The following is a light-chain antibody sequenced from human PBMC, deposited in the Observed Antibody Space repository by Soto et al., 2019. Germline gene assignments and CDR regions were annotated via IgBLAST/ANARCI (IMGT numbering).Light chain of an antibody. J-gene: IGKJ5*01. V-gene: IGKV3-20*01. CDR1: QSVSNNY. Sequence: EIVLTQSPGTLSLSPGERATLSCRASQSVSNNYLAWYQQKPGQAPRLLIYGASNRATGIPARFSGSGSGTEFTLTISRLEPEDFAVYYCQHYVSPPITFGQGTRLEIK. CDR3: QHYVSPPIT. CDR2: GAS.